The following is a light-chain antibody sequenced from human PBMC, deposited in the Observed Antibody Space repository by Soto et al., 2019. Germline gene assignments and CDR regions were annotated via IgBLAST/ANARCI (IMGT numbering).Light chain of an antibody. V-gene: IGKV4-1*01. J-gene: IGKJ4*01. Sequence: DIVMTQSPDSLAVSLGERVIINCKSSQSVLLSANNKNYLTWYQQKQGQPPKVLIYWASSRESGVPDRFSGSGSGTDFTLTITGLQAEDVAVYYCQQYYSYPLTFGGGTTVEIK. CDR2: WAS. CDR1: QSVLLSANNKNY. CDR3: QQYYSYPLT.